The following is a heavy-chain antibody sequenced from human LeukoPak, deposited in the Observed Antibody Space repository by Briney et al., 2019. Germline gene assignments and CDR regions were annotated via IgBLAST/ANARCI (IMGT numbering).Heavy chain of an antibody. CDR1: GGSFSGYY. J-gene: IGHJ3*02. CDR2: INHSGST. CDR3: ARGRIVVVPAANDAFDI. D-gene: IGHD2-2*01. V-gene: IGHV4-34*01. Sequence: SETLSLTCAVYGGSFSGYYWSWIRQPPGKGLEWIGEINHSGSTNYNPSLKSRVTISVDTSKNQFSLKLSSVTAADTAVYYCARGRIVVVPAANDAFDIWGQGTMVTVSS.